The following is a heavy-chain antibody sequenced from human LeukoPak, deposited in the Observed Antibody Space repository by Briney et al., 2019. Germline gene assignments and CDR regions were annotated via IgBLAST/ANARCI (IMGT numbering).Heavy chain of an antibody. J-gene: IGHJ4*02. CDR3: AKGRFAVRGGLDY. CDR2: ISGSGGST. Sequence: GGSLTLSCAASGLTLSSYATSWARHARGEGLEWVTSISGSGGSTYYTHCVKGRFTISRDNSKNTLNLQMTSLRAEDTAVYYCAKGRFAVRGGLDYWGQGTLDTVSS. D-gene: IGHD3-10*01. V-gene: IGHV3-23*01. CDR1: GLTLSSYA.